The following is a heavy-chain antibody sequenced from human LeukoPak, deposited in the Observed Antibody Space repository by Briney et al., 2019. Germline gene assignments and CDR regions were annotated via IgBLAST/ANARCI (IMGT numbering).Heavy chain of an antibody. CDR3: ASGLAVRFGELSDFDY. V-gene: IGHV1-2*04. CDR2: INPNSGGT. CDR1: GYTFTGYY. D-gene: IGHD3-10*01. Sequence: ASVKVSCKASGYTFTGYYMHWVRQAPGQGLEWMGWINPNSGGTNYAQKFQGWVTMTRDTSISTAYMELSRLRSDDTAVYYCASGLAVRFGELSDFDYWGQGTLVTVSS. J-gene: IGHJ4*02.